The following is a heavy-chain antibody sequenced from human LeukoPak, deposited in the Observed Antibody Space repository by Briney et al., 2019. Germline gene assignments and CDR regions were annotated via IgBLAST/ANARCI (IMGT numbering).Heavy chain of an antibody. CDR1: GFTFSSYG. V-gene: IGHV3-33*01. Sequence: GGSLRLSCAASGFTFSSYGMHWVRQAPGKGLEWVAVIWYDGSNKYYADSVKGRFTISRDNSKNTLYLQMNSLRAEDTAVYYCARSLKWLRFYYDLKMNWFDPWGQGTLVTVSS. D-gene: IGHD5-12*01. J-gene: IGHJ5*02. CDR3: ARSLKWLRFYYDLKMNWFDP. CDR2: IWYDGSNK.